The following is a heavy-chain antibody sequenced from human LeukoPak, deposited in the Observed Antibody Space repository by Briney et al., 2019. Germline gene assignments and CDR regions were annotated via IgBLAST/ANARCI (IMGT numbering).Heavy chain of an antibody. D-gene: IGHD1-1*01. Sequence: PGGSLRLSCAASGFPLTSYAMSWIRQAPGKGLEWVSAISGGGENTYYADSVKGRFTISRDNSKNTLYLQMNSLRAEDTATYYCAKPRAMTTGVGRYVDLWGRGTLVTVSS. CDR1: GFPLTSYA. CDR2: ISGGGENT. V-gene: IGHV3-23*01. J-gene: IGHJ2*01. CDR3: AKPRAMTTGVGRYVDL.